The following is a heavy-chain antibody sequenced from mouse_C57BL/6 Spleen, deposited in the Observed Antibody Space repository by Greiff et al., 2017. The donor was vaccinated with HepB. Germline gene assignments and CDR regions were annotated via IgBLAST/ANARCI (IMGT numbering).Heavy chain of an antibody. Sequence: EVQLQQSVAELVRPGASVKLSCTASGFNIKNTYMHWVKQRPEQGLEWIGRIDPANGNTKYAPKFQGKATITADTSSNTAYLQLSSLTSADTAIYYCARSYYSNYGRYYFDYWGQGTTLTVSS. J-gene: IGHJ2*01. D-gene: IGHD2-5*01. CDR1: GFNIKNTY. V-gene: IGHV14-3*01. CDR2: IDPANGNT. CDR3: ARSYYSNYGRYYFDY.